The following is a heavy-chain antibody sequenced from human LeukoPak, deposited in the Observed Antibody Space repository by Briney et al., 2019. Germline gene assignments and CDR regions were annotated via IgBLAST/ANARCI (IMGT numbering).Heavy chain of an antibody. CDR1: VYTFTNYG. Sequence: SVNDSFKCSVYTFTNYGISWVRPAPGQGREGMGWISAYNGNNNYGQKLQGRVTMTSKTSTSTACMELKSLRSDDTAVYYCARASYCGGDCYSVHAFDIWGQGTMVTVSS. CDR3: ARASYCGGDCYSVHAFDI. CDR2: ISAYNGNN. J-gene: IGHJ3*02. D-gene: IGHD2-21*02. V-gene: IGHV1-18*01.